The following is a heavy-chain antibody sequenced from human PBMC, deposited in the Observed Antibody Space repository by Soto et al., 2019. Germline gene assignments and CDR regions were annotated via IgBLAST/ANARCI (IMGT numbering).Heavy chain of an antibody. J-gene: IGHJ4*02. CDR1: GFSLSTSGVG. V-gene: IGHV2-5*02. D-gene: IGHD4-17*01. CDR3: AHKGYGDYPLDY. CDR2: IYWDDSK. Sequence: QITLKESGPALVKPTQTLTLTCTFSGFSLSTSGVGVGWIRQPPGKALEWLAVIYWDDSKYYSPSLESRLTITKDTSKNQVVLKMTNMDPVDTATYFCAHKGYGDYPLDYWGQGTLVTVSS.